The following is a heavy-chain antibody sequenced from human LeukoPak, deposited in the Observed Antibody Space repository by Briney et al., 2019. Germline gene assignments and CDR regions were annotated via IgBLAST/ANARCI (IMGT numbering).Heavy chain of an antibody. CDR2: MNPNSGNT. CDR1: GYTFTSYD. CDR3: ARALTQYYDSCAAAGY. V-gene: IGHV1-8*01. Sequence: GASVKVSCKASGYTFTSYDLTWVRQATGQGLEWMGWMNPNSGNTGYAQKFQGRVTMTRNTSISTAYMELSSLRSEDTAVYYCARALTQYYDSCAAAGYWGQGTLVTVSS. D-gene: IGHD3-22*01. J-gene: IGHJ4*02.